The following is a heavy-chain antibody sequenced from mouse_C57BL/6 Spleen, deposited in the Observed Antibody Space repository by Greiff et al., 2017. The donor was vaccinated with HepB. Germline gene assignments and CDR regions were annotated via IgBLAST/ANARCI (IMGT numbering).Heavy chain of an antibody. CDR3: ARRNYYDYDDFDY. Sequence: QVQLQQPGAELVRPGTSVKLSCKASGYTFTSYWMHWVKQRPGQGLEWIGVIAPSDRYTNYNQKLKGKATLTVDTSSSTAYMQLSSLTAEDSAVYYCARRNYYDYDDFDYWGQGTTLTVSS. D-gene: IGHD2-4*01. CDR1: GYTFTSYW. CDR2: IAPSDRYT. J-gene: IGHJ2*01. V-gene: IGHV1-59*01.